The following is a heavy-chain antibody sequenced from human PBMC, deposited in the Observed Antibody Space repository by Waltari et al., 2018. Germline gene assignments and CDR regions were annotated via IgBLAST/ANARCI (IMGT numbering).Heavy chain of an antibody. Sequence: QVQLVQSGAEVTKPGASVKVSCKVSGYTLSEVSMHWVRQAPGKGLEWMGGFDPEHGEMIYARKFQGRVTMTEDTSADTAYMELISRRSGDTAVYYCATDQGPTGFDYWGQGTLVTVSS. D-gene: IGHD1-1*01. CDR3: ATDQGPTGFDY. CDR1: GYTLSEVS. J-gene: IGHJ4*02. CDR2: FDPEHGEM. V-gene: IGHV1-24*01.